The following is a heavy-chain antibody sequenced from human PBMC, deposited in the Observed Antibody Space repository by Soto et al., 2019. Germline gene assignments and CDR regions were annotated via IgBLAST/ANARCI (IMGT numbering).Heavy chain of an antibody. CDR3: ARDRFGYRELDY. CDR2: ISSSGSTI. D-gene: IGHD1-26*01. V-gene: IGHV3-11*01. CDR1: GFTFSDYF. Sequence: QVQLVESGGGLVKPGGSLRLSCAASGFTFSDYFMTWIRQAPGKGLEWVSYISSSGSTIYYAGSVKGRFTISRDNAKNSVYLQMNSLRAEDTAVYYCARDRFGYRELDYWGQGTLVTVSS. J-gene: IGHJ4*02.